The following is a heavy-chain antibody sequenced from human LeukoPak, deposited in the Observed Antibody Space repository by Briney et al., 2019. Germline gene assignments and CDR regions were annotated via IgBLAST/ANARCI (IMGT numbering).Heavy chain of an antibody. Sequence: ASVKVSCTASGYTFTSYYMHWVRQAPGQGLVWLGIINPSGGSTSYAQKFQGRVTMTRDTSTSTVYMELSSLRSEDTAVYYCARDHHGSGRRFDYWGQRTLVTVSS. J-gene: IGHJ4*02. V-gene: IGHV1-46*01. CDR1: GYTFTSYY. CDR3: ARDHHGSGRRFDY. CDR2: INPSGGST. D-gene: IGHD1-26*01.